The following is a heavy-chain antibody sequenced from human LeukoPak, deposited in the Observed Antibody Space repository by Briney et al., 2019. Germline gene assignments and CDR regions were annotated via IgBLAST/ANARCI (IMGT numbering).Heavy chain of an antibody. CDR1: GFTFDDYT. D-gene: IGHD2-2*01. J-gene: IGHJ6*02. Sequence: PGGSLRLSCAASGFTFDDYTMYWVRKAPGKGPEWVSMITWDGGRPDYADSLKGRFTISREHSGRSLILQMNTLRTEDPALYYCAKGSIVAAAPYYYAMDVWGQGTTVTVSS. V-gene: IGHV3-43*01. CDR3: AKGSIVAAAPYYYAMDV. CDR2: ITWDGGRP.